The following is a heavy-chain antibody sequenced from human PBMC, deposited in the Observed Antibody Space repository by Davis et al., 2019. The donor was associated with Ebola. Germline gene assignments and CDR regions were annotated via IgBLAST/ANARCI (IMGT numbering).Heavy chain of an antibody. D-gene: IGHD2-21*02. V-gene: IGHV4-34*01. CDR2: ITHSGST. CDR1: GGSISSHY. Sequence: SETLSLTCTVSGGSISSHYWTWIRQPPGKGLEWIGEITHSGSTNYNRSLKSRVTISVDTSKNQFSLKLSSVTAADTAVYYCARGGVVVTATLVYWGQGTLVTVSS. CDR3: ARGGVVVTATLVY. J-gene: IGHJ4*02.